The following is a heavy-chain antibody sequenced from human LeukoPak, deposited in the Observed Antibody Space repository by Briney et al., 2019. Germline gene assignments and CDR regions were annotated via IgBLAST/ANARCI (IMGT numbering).Heavy chain of an antibody. CDR3: ARGPIGDPEYFQH. D-gene: IGHD2-21*01. CDR1: SGSISRYY. J-gene: IGHJ1*01. CDR2: IYYSASI. V-gene: IGHV4-59*01. Sequence: PSETLSLTCTVSSGSISRYYWSWIRQPPGKGLESIGYIYYSASISYNPSLNSRVTISLDTSKNQFSLKLTSVTPADTAVYYCARGPIGDPEYFQHWGQGTLVTVSS.